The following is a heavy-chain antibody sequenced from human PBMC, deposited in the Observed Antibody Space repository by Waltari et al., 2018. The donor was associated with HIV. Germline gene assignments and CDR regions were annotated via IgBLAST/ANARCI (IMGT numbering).Heavy chain of an antibody. CDR3: AKDTVLRHHYDSYF. Sequence: EVQLVESGGGLVQPGRSLRLSCTASGFTFDEYAMHWVRQAPGKGLQWVSGISWNSGSIGYADSVKGRFTISRDKAKNSLFLQMNSLREEDTALYYCAKDTVLRHHYDSYF. D-gene: IGHD3-22*01. CDR1: GFTFDEYA. V-gene: IGHV3-9*01. CDR2: ISWNSGSI. J-gene: IGHJ4*01.